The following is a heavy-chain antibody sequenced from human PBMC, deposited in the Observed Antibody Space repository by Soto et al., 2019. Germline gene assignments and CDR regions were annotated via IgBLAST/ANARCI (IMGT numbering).Heavy chain of an antibody. V-gene: IGHV2-5*02. CDR2: IYWDDDK. CDR3: VHTPFKFGGAFGFDY. J-gene: IGHJ4*02. Sequence: QITLKESGPTLVKPTQTLSLTCTFSGFSLNRSGVGVAWIRQPPGKALEWLTLIYWDDDKRYSPSLKSRLTITKDTSKYQVVLTMTNVDPVDTATYYCVHTPFKFGGAFGFDYWGQGILVTVSS. D-gene: IGHD3-16*01. CDR1: GFSLNRSGVG.